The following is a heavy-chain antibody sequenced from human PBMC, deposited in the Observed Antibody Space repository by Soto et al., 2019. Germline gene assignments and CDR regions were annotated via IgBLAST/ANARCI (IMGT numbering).Heavy chain of an antibody. Sequence: GGSLRLSCAASGFTFSSYAMSWVRQAPGKGLEWVSAISGSGGSTYYADSVKGRFTISRDNSKNTLYLQMNSLRAEDTAVYYCANINDYGDYVDYWGQGTRVTGSS. CDR3: ANINDYGDYVDY. D-gene: IGHD4-17*01. CDR1: GFTFSSYA. V-gene: IGHV3-23*01. J-gene: IGHJ4*02. CDR2: ISGSGGST.